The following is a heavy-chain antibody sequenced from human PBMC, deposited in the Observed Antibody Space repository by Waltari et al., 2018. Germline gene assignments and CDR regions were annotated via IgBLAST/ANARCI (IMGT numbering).Heavy chain of an antibody. CDR2: IHGSGNT. D-gene: IGHD3-10*01. Sequence: QVQLQESGPGLVKSSETLSLTCTVSNGSISRYYWRWIRQPAGKGLEWIGCIHGSGNTNYNPSLKSRVAMSVDTSKNQFSLKVYSVTAADTAVYYCARESILSGFYYGSGRFDYWGQGTLVTVSS. V-gene: IGHV4-4*07. CDR3: ARESILSGFYYGSGRFDY. J-gene: IGHJ4*02. CDR1: NGSISRYY.